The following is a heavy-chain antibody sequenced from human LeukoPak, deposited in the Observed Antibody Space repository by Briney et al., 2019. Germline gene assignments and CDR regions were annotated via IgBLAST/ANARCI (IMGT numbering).Heavy chain of an antibody. CDR3: TKDVGVILFDY. V-gene: IGHV3-23*01. D-gene: IGHD3-16*01. Sequence: PGGSLRLSCAASGVTFSDYAMSWVRQAPGKGLEWVSTISNSGGSTHYADSLKGRFTISRDNSKSTLYLQMNSLRAEDTAIYYCTKDVGVILFDYWGQGTLVTVSS. CDR2: ISNSGGST. CDR1: GVTFSDYA. J-gene: IGHJ4*02.